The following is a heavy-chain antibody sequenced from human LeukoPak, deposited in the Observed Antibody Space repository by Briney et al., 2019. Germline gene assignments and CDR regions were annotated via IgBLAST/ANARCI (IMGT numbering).Heavy chain of an antibody. J-gene: IGHJ4*02. CDR2: TNPNSGNT. Sequence: ASVKVSCKASGYTFTSYDINWVRQATGQGLEWMGWTNPNSGNTGYAQKFQGRVTMTRNTSISTAYMELSSLRSEDTAVYYCARGPRYYYDSSGYYNYWGQGTLVTVSS. CDR3: ARGPRYYYDSSGYYNY. CDR1: GYTFTSYD. D-gene: IGHD3-22*01. V-gene: IGHV1-8*01.